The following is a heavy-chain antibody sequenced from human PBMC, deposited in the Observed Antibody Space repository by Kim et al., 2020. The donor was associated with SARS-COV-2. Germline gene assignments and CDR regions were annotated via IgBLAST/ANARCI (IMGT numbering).Heavy chain of an antibody. CDR3: ARVVGYGGNSDAFDI. V-gene: IGHV3-74*01. J-gene: IGHJ3*02. D-gene: IGHD4-17*01. Sequence: GGSLRLSCAASGFTFSSYWMHWVRQAPGKGLVWVSRINSDGSSTSYADSVKGRFTISRDNAKNTLYLQMNSLRAEDTAVYYCARVVGYGGNSDAFDIWGQGTMVTVSS. CDR1: GFTFSSYW. CDR2: INSDGSST.